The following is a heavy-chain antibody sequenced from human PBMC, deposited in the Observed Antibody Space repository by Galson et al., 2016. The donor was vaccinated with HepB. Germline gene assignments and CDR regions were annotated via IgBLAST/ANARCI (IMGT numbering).Heavy chain of an antibody. CDR2: IVVGSGNT. Sequence: SVKVSCKASGFTFTTSVMHWVRQARGQSLEWIGWIVVGSGNTNYAQKFKERVTITRDLSTSTVYMELNSLRSEDTAVYYCAAERGIGLSYFDFWGRGALVTVSS. CDR1: GFTFTTSV. CDR3: AAERGIGLSYFDF. V-gene: IGHV1-58*02. D-gene: IGHD3-10*01. J-gene: IGHJ2*01.